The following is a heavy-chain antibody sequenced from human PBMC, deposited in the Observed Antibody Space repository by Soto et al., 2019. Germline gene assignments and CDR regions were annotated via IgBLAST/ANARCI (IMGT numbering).Heavy chain of an antibody. D-gene: IGHD2-2*01. J-gene: IGHJ6*02. CDR2: ISGSGGSI. Sequence: GGSLRLSCAASGFTFSSYAMSWVRQAPGKGLEWVSTISGSGGSIHYADSVKGQFTISRDNSKNRLYLQMNSLRAEDTAVYYCAKVTSWNLRHYYGMDVWGQGTTVTVSS. CDR3: AKVTSWNLRHYYGMDV. V-gene: IGHV3-23*01. CDR1: GFTFSSYA.